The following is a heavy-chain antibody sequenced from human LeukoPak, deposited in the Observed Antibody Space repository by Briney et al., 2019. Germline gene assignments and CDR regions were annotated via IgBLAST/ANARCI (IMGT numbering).Heavy chain of an antibody. CDR1: GFTFSSYG. Sequence: RTGGSLRLSCAASGFTFSSYGMSWVRQAPGKGLEWLGRIKRETDGGTIDYAAPVKGRFTISRDDSRNTLYLQMDSLKIEDTAVYYCTTDRYYDNSELQFQHWGQGTLVTVSS. CDR3: TTDRYYDNSELQFQH. V-gene: IGHV3-15*01. CDR2: IKRETDGGTI. D-gene: IGHD3-22*01. J-gene: IGHJ1*01.